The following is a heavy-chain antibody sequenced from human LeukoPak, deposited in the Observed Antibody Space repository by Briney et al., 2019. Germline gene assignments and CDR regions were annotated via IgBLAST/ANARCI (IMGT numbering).Heavy chain of an antibody. Sequence: ASVKVSCKASGYTLTGYYMHWVRQAPGQGLEWMGWINPNSGGTNYAQKLRGRVTMTRDTSISTAYMELSMLRSDDTAVYYCATSKYYYDSSAHWRYWGQGTLVTVSS. CDR3: ATSKYYYDSSAHWRY. D-gene: IGHD3-22*01. J-gene: IGHJ4*02. CDR1: GYTLTGYY. V-gene: IGHV1-2*02. CDR2: INPNSGGT.